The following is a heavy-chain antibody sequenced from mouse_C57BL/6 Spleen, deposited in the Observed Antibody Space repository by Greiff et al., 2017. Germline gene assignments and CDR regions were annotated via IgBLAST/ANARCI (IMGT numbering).Heavy chain of an antibody. CDR3: ARSELITTEVAGAMDY. Sequence: EVQRVESGGDLVKPGGSLKLSCAASGFTFSSYGMSWVRQTPGKRLEWVATISSGGSYTYYPDSVKGRFTISRDNAKNTLYLQMSSLKSEDTAMYYCARSELITTEVAGAMDYWGQGTSVTVSS. CDR1: GFTFSSYG. J-gene: IGHJ4*01. V-gene: IGHV5-6*01. D-gene: IGHD1-1*01. CDR2: ISSGGSYT.